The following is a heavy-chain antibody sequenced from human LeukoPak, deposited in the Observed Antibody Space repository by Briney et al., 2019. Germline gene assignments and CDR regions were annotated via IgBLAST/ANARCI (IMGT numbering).Heavy chain of an antibody. Sequence: SVKVSCKASGGTFSSYAISWVRQTPGQGLEWMGGIIPIFGTANYAQKFQGRVTITTDESTSTAYMELSSLRSEDTAVYYCARGWVPAAILHCWGQGTLVTVSS. V-gene: IGHV1-69*05. CDR3: ARGWVPAAILHC. J-gene: IGHJ4*02. CDR2: IIPIFGTA. CDR1: GGTFSSYA. D-gene: IGHD2-2*01.